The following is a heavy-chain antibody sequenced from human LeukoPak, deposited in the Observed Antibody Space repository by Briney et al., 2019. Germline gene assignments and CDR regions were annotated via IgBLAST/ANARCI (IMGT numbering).Heavy chain of an antibody. Sequence: GGSLRLSCAASGFTFRSSWMHWVRQLPGKGLVWVSRINSDGTLTTNADSVKGRFTISRDNAKNMLFLQMNSLRADDTAVYYCVRNIGTDWGQGTLVTVSP. CDR2: INSDGTLT. D-gene: IGHD1-14*01. J-gene: IGHJ4*02. V-gene: IGHV3-74*01. CDR1: GFTFRSSW. CDR3: VRNIGTD.